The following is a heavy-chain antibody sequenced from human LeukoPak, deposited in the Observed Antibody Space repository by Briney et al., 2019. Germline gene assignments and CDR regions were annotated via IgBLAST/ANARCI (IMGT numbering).Heavy chain of an antibody. D-gene: IGHD3-3*01. V-gene: IGHV1-2*06. Sequence: GASVKVSCKASGYTFTRYYMHWVRQAPGQGLEWMGRINPNSGGTNYAQKFQGRVTMTRDTSISTAYMGLSRLRSDDTAVYYCARDHPYDFWSGYHYNWFDPWGQGTLVTVSS. CDR1: GYTFTRYY. CDR2: INPNSGGT. CDR3: ARDHPYDFWSGYHYNWFDP. J-gene: IGHJ5*02.